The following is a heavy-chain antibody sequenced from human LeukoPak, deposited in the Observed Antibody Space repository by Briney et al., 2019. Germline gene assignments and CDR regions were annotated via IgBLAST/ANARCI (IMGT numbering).Heavy chain of an antibody. CDR1: GGSFSGYY. CDR2: INHSGST. Sequence: PSETLSLTCAVYGGSFSGYYWSWIRQPPGEGLEWIGEINHSGSTNYNPSLKSRVTISVDTSKKQFSLKLSSVTAADTAFYYCARYIVSYPHDAFDIWGQGTMVTVSS. V-gene: IGHV4-34*01. J-gene: IGHJ3*02. CDR3: ARYIVSYPHDAFDI. D-gene: IGHD1-26*01.